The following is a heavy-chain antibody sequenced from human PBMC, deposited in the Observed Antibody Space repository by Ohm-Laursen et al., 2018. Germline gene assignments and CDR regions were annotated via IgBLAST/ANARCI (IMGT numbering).Heavy chain of an antibody. D-gene: IGHD5-12*01. CDR3: ARRVAYDRGEFDY. CDR2: DSGSGDST. J-gene: IGHJ4*02. Sequence: SLRLSCTASGFTFSSYGMSWVRQAPGKGLEWVSADSGSGDSTQHADSAKGRFTISRDNSKNTLYLQMNSLRAEDTAVYYCARRVAYDRGEFDYWGLGTLVTVSS. CDR1: GFTFSSYG. V-gene: IGHV3-23*01.